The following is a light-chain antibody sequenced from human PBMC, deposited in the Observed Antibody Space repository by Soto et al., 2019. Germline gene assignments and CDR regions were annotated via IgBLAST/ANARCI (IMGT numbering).Light chain of an antibody. CDR3: LQDYTYPRT. CDR2: AAS. CDR1: QGIRNH. V-gene: IGKV1-6*01. J-gene: IGKJ1*01. Sequence: AIQMTQSPSSLSASVGDRVTITCRASQGIRNHLGWYQQKPGRAPQLLFFAASNLQSGVPSRFSGGGSGTDFTLTISSLQPEDFATYYCLQDYTYPRTFGRGTNVEIK.